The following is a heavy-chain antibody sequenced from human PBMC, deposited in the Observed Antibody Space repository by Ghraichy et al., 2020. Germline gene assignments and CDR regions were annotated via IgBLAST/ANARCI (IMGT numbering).Heavy chain of an antibody. CDR1: GFSFSTYA. V-gene: IGHV3-23*01. CDR3: AKEFCKAVRCYGFADY. CDR2: ISGSGTNT. J-gene: IGHJ4*01. Sequence: GGSLRLSCTVSGFSFSTYAMSWVRQAPGKELEWVSSISGSGTNTYYADSVKGRFTISRDNSENTLHVQMNSLRAEDTAVYYCAKEFCKAVRCYGFADYWGQGTLVTVSS. D-gene: IGHD3-3*01.